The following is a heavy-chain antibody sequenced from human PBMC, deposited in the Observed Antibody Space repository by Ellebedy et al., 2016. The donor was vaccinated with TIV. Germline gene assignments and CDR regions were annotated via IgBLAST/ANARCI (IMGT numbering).Heavy chain of an antibody. CDR1: GFTFNSYA. CDR2: INNLGSRT. V-gene: IGHV3-23*01. Sequence: GESLKISCAASGFTFNSYAMSWVRQAPGKGLEWVSTINNLGSRTYYANSVEGRFIISRDNSKRTLYLQMNSLRAEDTAVYYCAKGRGGGSDSSAPRYYFDSWGLGTLVTVSS. J-gene: IGHJ4*02. D-gene: IGHD6-19*01. CDR3: AKGRGGGSDSSAPRYYFDS.